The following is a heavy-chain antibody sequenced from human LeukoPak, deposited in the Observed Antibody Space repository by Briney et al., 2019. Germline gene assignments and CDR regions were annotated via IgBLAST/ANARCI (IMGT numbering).Heavy chain of an antibody. D-gene: IGHD6-13*01. CDR1: GGSFSGYY. CDR3: ARGQLVLFSRWDWFDP. V-gene: IGHV4-34*01. Sequence: SETLSLTCAVYGGSFSGYYWSWIRQPPGKGLEWIGEINHSGSTNYNPSLKSRVTISVDTSKNQFSLKLSSVTAADTAVYYCARGQLVLFSRWDWFDPWGQGTLVTVSS. CDR2: INHSGST. J-gene: IGHJ5*02.